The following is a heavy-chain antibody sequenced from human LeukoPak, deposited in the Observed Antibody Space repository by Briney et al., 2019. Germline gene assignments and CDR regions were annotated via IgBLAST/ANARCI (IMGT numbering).Heavy chain of an antibody. CDR3: VKDRGDCSSTSCYDAFDI. CDR2: ISSSGGST. CDR1: GFTFSSYA. J-gene: IGHJ3*02. Sequence: GGSLRPSCSASGFTFSSYAMHWVRQASGKGLEYVSAISSSGGSTYYADSVKGRFTISRDNSKNTLYLQMSSLRAEDTAVYYCVKDRGDCSSTSCYDAFDIWGQGTMVTVSS. D-gene: IGHD2-2*01. V-gene: IGHV3-64D*06.